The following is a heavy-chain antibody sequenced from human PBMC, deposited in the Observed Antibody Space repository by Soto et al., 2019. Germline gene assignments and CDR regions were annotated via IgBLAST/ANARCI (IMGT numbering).Heavy chain of an antibody. D-gene: IGHD2-2*01. V-gene: IGHV5-10-1*01. CDR3: ARIVVVPAAENYYYYGMDV. Sequence: GESLKISCKGSGYSFTSYWINWVRQMPGKGLEWMGRIDPSDSYTNYSPSFQGHVTISADKSISTAYLQWSSLKASDTAMYYCARIVVVPAAENYYYYGMDVWGQGTTVTVSS. CDR1: GYSFTSYW. CDR2: IDPSDSYT. J-gene: IGHJ6*02.